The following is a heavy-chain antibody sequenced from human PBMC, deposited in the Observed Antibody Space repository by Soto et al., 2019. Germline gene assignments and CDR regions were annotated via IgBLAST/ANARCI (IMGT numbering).Heavy chain of an antibody. D-gene: IGHD6-13*01. V-gene: IGHV1-69*01. Sequence: QVQLVQSGAEVKKPGSSVKVSCKASGGTFSSYAISWVRQAPGQGLEWMGGIIPIFGTANYAQKFQGRVTITADESPSTAYMELSSLRSEDTDVYYCARGGARTLGLYSSSWYDYYYYGMDVWGQGTTVTVSS. CDR3: ARGGARTLGLYSSSWYDYYYYGMDV. CDR1: GGTFSSYA. J-gene: IGHJ6*02. CDR2: IIPIFGTA.